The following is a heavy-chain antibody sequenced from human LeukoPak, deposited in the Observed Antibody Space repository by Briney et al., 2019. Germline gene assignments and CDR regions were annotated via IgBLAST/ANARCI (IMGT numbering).Heavy chain of an antibody. Sequence: GSSVKVSCKASGGTFSSYAISWVRQAPGQGLEWMRGIIPIFGTANYARKFQGRVTITTDESTSTAYMELSSLRSEDTAVYYCARVEYRFLEWLFSDYYYYYYMDVWGKGTTVTVSS. J-gene: IGHJ6*03. CDR2: IIPIFGTA. CDR3: ARVEYRFLEWLFSDYYYYYYMDV. CDR1: GGTFSSYA. V-gene: IGHV1-69*05. D-gene: IGHD3-3*01.